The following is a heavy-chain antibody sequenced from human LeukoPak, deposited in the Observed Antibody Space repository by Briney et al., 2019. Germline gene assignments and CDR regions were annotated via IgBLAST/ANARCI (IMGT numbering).Heavy chain of an antibody. J-gene: IGHJ3*02. D-gene: IGHD3-22*01. Sequence: SQTLSLTCTVSGGSISSGGYYWSWIRQHPGKGLEWIGYICYSGSTYYNPSLKSRVTISVDTSKNQFSLKLSSVTAADTAVYYCARQRKRMIVVVSRGGNAFDIWGQGTMVTVSS. CDR1: GGSISSGGYY. V-gene: IGHV4-31*03. CDR2: ICYSGST. CDR3: ARQRKRMIVVVSRGGNAFDI.